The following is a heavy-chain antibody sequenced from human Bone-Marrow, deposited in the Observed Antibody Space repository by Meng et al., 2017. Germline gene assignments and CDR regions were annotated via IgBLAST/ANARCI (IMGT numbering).Heavy chain of an antibody. CDR1: GYSFTSYW. J-gene: IGHJ3*02. CDR3: ARPSRPGFGEYIRGKDAFDI. CDR2: IYPGDSDT. V-gene: IGHV5-51*01. D-gene: IGHD3-10*01. Sequence: GESLKISCKGSGYSFTSYWIGWVRQMPGKGLEWMGIIYPGDSDTRYSPSFQGQVTISADKSISTAYLQWSSLKASDTAMYYCARPSRPGFGEYIRGKDAFDIWGQGTMVTVSS.